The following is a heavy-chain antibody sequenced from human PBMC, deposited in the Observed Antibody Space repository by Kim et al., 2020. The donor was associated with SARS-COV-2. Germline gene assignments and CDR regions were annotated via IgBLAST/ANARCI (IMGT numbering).Heavy chain of an antibody. V-gene: IGHV4-59*01. CDR2: NYYSGSA. Sequence: SETLSLTCTVSGDAIGTFYWTWIRQPPGKGLEWIGYNYYSGSARYNPSLKSRVTILVDTSKSQFSLKLSSVTAADTAVYYCARGAGANSGFYDYWGQGTL. D-gene: IGHD7-27*01. CDR1: GDAIGTFY. J-gene: IGHJ4*02. CDR3: ARGAGANSGFYDY.